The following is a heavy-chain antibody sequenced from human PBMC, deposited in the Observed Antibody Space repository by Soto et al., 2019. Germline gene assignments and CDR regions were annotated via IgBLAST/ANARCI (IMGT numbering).Heavy chain of an antibody. CDR3: ARVYYGLLTGYYNDH. Sequence: EVQLVESGGDSVQPAGSLRLSCTASGFPFSSYWMHWVRHTPGKALEWVSRISGDGTTIYYADSVTGRFTVSRDNAKNPLSLQMSGLGAEDTAVYYCARVYYGLLTGYYNDHWGQGTLVSVSS. V-gene: IGHV3-74*01. CDR2: ISGDGTTI. J-gene: IGHJ4*02. D-gene: IGHD3-9*01. CDR1: GFPFSSYW.